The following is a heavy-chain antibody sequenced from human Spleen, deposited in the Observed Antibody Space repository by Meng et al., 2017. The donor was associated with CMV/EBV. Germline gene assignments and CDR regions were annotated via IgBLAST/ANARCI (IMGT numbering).Heavy chain of an antibody. D-gene: IGHD6-19*01. J-gene: IGHJ4*02. CDR3: ARVISAVAGGFVD. Sequence: QLRVSGPGLLNPSAPPSLPCTSSDSSIRSYYWSWIRHPAAQGVEWIGRIYTSGSPNYNPSLKGRVTMSVDTSKNQFSLKLSSVTAADTAVYYCARVISAVAGGFVDWGQGTLVTVSS. CDR1: DSSIRSYY. CDR2: IYTSGSP. V-gene: IGHV4-4*07.